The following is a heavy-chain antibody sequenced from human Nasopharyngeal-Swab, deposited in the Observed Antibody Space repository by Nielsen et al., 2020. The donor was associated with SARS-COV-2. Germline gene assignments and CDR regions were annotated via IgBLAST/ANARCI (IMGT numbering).Heavy chain of an antibody. J-gene: IGHJ5*02. D-gene: IGHD6-19*01. CDR3: ARVLYSSGGWFDP. CDR2: INPNSGCT. Sequence: ASVKVSCKASGYTFTGYYMHWVRQAPGQGLEWMGRINPNSGCTNYAQKFQGRVTMTRDTSISTAYMELSRLRSDDTAVYYCARVLYSSGGWFDPWGQGTLVTVSS. CDR1: GYTFTGYY. V-gene: IGHV1-2*06.